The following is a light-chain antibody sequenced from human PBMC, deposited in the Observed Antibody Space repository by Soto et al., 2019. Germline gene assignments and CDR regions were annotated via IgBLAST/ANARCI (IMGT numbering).Light chain of an antibody. V-gene: IGKV3-20*01. CDR1: QSVSYY. CDR3: QQYGSSGWT. CDR2: GAS. Sequence: EIVLTQSPGTLSLSPGERATLSCRASQSVSYYLAWYQQKPGQAPRLLIYGASSRATGIPDRFSGSGSGTDFTLTISRLEPEDFAVYYCQQYGSSGWTFGQGTKVDIK. J-gene: IGKJ1*01.